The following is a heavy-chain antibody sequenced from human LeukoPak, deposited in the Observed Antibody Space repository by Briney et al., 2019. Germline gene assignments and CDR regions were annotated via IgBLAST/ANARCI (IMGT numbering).Heavy chain of an antibody. D-gene: IGHD6-13*01. V-gene: IGHV3-33*08. CDR2: IWYDGSNK. CDR1: GFTFSSYA. Sequence: GGSLRLSCAASGFTFSSYAMSWVRQAPGKGLEWVAVIWYDGSNKYYAASVKGRFTISRDNSKNTLYLQMNSLRADDTAVYYCARQEAAAARDWFDSWGQGTLVTVSS. CDR3: ARQEAAAARDWFDS. J-gene: IGHJ5*01.